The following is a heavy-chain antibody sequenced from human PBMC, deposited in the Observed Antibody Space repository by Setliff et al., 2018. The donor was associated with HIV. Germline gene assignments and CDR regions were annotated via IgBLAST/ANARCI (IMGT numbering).Heavy chain of an antibody. CDR3: AGAAAGNTGPFDL. CDR1: GVSFSAYY. Sequence: SETLSLTCAVYGVSFSAYYWSWIRQPPGKGLEWIGSISHTGSTYYKPSLRSRVTISVDTTKNQFSLMLSSRTAADAAAYYCAGAAAGNTGPFDLWGQGSPVTVSS. J-gene: IGHJ4*02. V-gene: IGHV4-34*01. CDR2: ISHTGST. D-gene: IGHD4-17*01.